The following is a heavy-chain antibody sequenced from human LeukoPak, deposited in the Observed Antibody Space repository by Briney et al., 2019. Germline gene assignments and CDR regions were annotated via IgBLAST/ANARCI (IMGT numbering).Heavy chain of an antibody. CDR1: GFSFSSYS. V-gene: IGHV3-21*01. CDR3: ARDIPRGSGYYFDY. Sequence: GGSLRLSCAASGFSFSSYSMNWLRQALGKGLEWVSSVSSSSSYISYADSVKGRFTISRDNAKKSLYLHMNSLRAEDTAVYYCARDIPRGSGYYFDYWGQGTLVTVSS. J-gene: IGHJ4*02. CDR2: VSSSSSYI. D-gene: IGHD3-22*01.